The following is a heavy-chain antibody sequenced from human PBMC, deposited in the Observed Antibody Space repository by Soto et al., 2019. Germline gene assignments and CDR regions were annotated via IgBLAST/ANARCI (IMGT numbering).Heavy chain of an antibody. CDR2: IIPLDGTT. CDR1: GGTFSSFG. D-gene: IGHD3-3*01. CDR3: ARSFTKSRRGGVAFDY. Sequence: QVQLVQSGAEVKKPGSSVKVSCTTSGGTFSSFGINWVRQAPGQGLEWMGGIIPLDGTTNYAEKFQGRVTITADASTSPAYMDLSSPRSEDTAVYYCARSFTKSRRGGVAFDYWGQGTLLTVSS. J-gene: IGHJ4*02. V-gene: IGHV1-69*01.